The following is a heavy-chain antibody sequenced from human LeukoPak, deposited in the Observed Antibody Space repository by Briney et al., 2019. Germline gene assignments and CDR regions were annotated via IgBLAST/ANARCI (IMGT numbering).Heavy chain of an antibody. CDR2: ISSSGSTI. Sequence: PGGSLRLSCAASGFTFSSYEMNWVRQAPGKGLEWVSYISSSGSTIYYADSVKGRFTISRDNAKNSLYLQMNSLRAGDTAVYYCARITSVTTTFDYWGQGTLVTVSS. J-gene: IGHJ4*02. D-gene: IGHD4-17*01. CDR3: ARITSVTTTFDY. V-gene: IGHV3-48*03. CDR1: GFTFSSYE.